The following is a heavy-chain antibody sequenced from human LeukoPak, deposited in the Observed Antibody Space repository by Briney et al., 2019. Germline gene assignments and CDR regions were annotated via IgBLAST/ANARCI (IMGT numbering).Heavy chain of an antibody. CDR1: GFTFDDYA. J-gene: IGHJ6*03. CDR3: ARVWHDYGDYGYYYYYMDV. D-gene: IGHD4-17*01. V-gene: IGHV3-9*01. Sequence: GGSLRLSCAASGFTFDDYAMHWVRQAPGKGLEWVSGISWNSGSIGYADSVKGRFTISRDNAKNSLYLQMNSLRAEDTAVYYCARVWHDYGDYGYYYYYMDVWGKGTTVTISS. CDR2: ISWNSGSI.